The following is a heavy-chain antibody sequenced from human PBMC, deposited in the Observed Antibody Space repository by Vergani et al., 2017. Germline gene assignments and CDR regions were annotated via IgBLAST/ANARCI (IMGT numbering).Heavy chain of an antibody. J-gene: IGHJ4*02. Sequence: QVQLQQWGAGLLKPSETLSLTCAVYGGSFSGYYWSWIRQPPGKGLEWIGEINHSGSTNYNPSLKSRVTISVDTSKNQFSLKLSSVTAADTAVYYCARIDGYNYYLDYWGQGTLVTVSS. CDR1: GGSFSGYY. D-gene: IGHD5-24*01. CDR3: ARIDGYNYYLDY. V-gene: IGHV4-34*01. CDR2: INHSGST.